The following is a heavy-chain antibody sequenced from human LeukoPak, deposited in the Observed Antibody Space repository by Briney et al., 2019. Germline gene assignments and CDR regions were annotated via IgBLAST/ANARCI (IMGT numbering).Heavy chain of an antibody. CDR1: GYTFTSYG. CDR3: ARESSSGYPLDY. V-gene: IGHV1-18*01. Sequence: ASVKVSCKASGYTFTSYGISWVRQAPGQGLEWMGWISAYNGNTNYAQMLQGRVTMTTDTSTSTAYMELRSLRSDDTAVYYCARESSSGYPLDYWGQGTLVTVSS. CDR2: ISAYNGNT. D-gene: IGHD3-22*01. J-gene: IGHJ4*02.